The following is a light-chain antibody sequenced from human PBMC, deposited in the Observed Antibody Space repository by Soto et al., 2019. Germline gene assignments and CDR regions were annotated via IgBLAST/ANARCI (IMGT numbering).Light chain of an antibody. CDR1: SSDVGNYNL. CDR2: EDT. V-gene: IGLV2-23*01. J-gene: IGLJ7*01. Sequence: QSALSQPASVSGSRGQSITISCTGTSSDVGNYNLVSWYQQYPDKAPKLMIFEDTKLPSGVSHRFSGSKSGNTASLTIAGLQPQDAADYYCCSYAVSSTRTFGGGTQLTVL. CDR3: CSYAVSSTRT.